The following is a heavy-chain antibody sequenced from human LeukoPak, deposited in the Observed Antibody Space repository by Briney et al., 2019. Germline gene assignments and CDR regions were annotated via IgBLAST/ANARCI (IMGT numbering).Heavy chain of an antibody. D-gene: IGHD1-26*01. V-gene: IGHV1-2*02. J-gene: IGHJ6*03. CDR3: ARERIPTTYYYYYYMDV. Sequence: VASVKVSCKASGYTFTGYYMHWVRQAPGQGLEWMGWINPNSGGTNYAQKFQGRVTMTRDTSISTAYMELSRLRSDDTAVYYCARERIPTTYYYYYYMDVWGKGTTVTISS. CDR1: GYTFTGYY. CDR2: INPNSGGT.